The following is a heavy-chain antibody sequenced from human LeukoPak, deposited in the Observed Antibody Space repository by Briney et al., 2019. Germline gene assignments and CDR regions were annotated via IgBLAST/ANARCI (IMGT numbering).Heavy chain of an antibody. D-gene: IGHD6-19*01. CDR2: ILGSGAGT. CDR3: AKDRRDRSGWYATDY. J-gene: IGHJ4*02. Sequence: GGSLRLSCAASGFNFGSYAMSWVRRTPGKGLEWVSIILGSGAGTYYAESVEGRFTISRDNSKNTLYLQMISLRAEDTAVYYCAKDRRDRSGWYATDYWGQGTLVTVSS. V-gene: IGHV3-23*01. CDR1: GFNFGSYA.